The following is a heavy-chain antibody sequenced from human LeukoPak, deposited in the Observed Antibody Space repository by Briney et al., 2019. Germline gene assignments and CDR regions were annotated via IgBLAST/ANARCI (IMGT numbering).Heavy chain of an antibody. CDR3: ARAGDRWYFDL. Sequence: PGRSLRLSCVASGFTFSDYYMSWVRQAPGKGLEWISYISSSVSTTYYADSVKGRFTISRDNAKNSLFLQMNSLRAEDTTVYYCARAGDRWYFDLWGRGTLVTVSS. V-gene: IGHV3-11*04. D-gene: IGHD3-10*01. CDR1: GFTFSDYY. CDR2: ISSSVSTT. J-gene: IGHJ2*01.